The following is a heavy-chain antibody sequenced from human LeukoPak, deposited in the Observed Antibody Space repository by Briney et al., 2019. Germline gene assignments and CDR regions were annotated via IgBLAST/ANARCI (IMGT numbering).Heavy chain of an antibody. CDR1: GGSISSNNW. CDR2: IYDSGST. CDR3: ARHYGP. D-gene: IGHD3-10*01. Sequence: SGTLSLTCAVSGGSISSNNWRGWVRQPPGKGLEWIGSIYDSGSTYYNPSLKSRVTISVDTSKNQFSLKLNSVTAADTAVYYCARHYGPWGQGTLVTVSS. J-gene: IGHJ5*02. V-gene: IGHV4-39*01.